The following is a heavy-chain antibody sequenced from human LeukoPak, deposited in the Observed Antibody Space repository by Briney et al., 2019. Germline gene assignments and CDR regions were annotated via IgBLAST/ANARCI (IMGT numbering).Heavy chain of an antibody. Sequence: GESLKISCKGSGYSFTSYWIGWVRQMPGKGLEWMGIIYPGDSDTRYSPSFQGQVTISADKSISTAYLQWSSLKASDTAMYYCARGYCSSTSCFTKGSGQGQGMDVWGQGTTVNVSS. J-gene: IGHJ6*02. CDR2: IYPGDSDT. CDR3: ARGYCSSTSCFTKGSGQGQGMDV. CDR1: GYSFTSYW. D-gene: IGHD2-2*01. V-gene: IGHV5-51*01.